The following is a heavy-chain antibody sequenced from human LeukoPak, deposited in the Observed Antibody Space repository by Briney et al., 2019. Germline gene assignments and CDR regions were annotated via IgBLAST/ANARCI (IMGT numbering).Heavy chain of an antibody. V-gene: IGHV3-21*01. J-gene: IGHJ5*02. CDR2: ISTSSSYI. CDR1: GFTFSGYS. CDR3: ARGVVVVPAADNWFDP. D-gene: IGHD2-2*01. Sequence: GGSLRLSCAASGFTFSGYSMNWVRQAPGKGLEWVSSISTSSSYIYYADSIKGRFTISRDNARNSLYLQMISLRAGDTAVYYCARGVVVVPAADNWFDPWGQGTLVTVSS.